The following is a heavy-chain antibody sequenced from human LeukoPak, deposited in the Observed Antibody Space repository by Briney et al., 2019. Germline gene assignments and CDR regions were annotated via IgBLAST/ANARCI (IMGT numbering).Heavy chain of an antibody. Sequence: GGSLRLSCAASGFTFSSSAMNWVRQAPGKGLGWVSGISAGGGSTYYADSVRGRFVISRDNSKNTLSLQMNSLRVEDTAIYYCAKSDPTVHKFDSWGQGTLVTVPS. CDR2: ISAGGGST. D-gene: IGHD1-1*01. CDR3: AKSDPTVHKFDS. CDR1: GFTFSSSA. J-gene: IGHJ4*02. V-gene: IGHV3-23*01.